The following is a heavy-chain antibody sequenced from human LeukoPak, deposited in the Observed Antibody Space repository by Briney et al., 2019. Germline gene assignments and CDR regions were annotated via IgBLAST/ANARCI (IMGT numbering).Heavy chain of an antibody. J-gene: IGHJ4*02. D-gene: IGHD3-10*01. V-gene: IGHV3-11*05. CDR2: ISSSSSYT. CDR1: GFTFSDYY. CDR3: ARGTYGSGIDY. Sequence: GGSLRLSCAASGFTFSDYYMSWIRQAPGKGLEWVSYISSSSSYTNYADSVKGRFTISRDNAKNSLYLQMNSLRAEDTAVYYCARGTYGSGIDYWGQGTLVTVSS.